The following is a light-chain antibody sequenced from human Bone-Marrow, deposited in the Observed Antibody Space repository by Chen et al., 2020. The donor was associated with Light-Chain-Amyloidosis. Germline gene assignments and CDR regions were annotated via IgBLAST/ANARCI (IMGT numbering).Light chain of an antibody. V-gene: IGLV2-14*01. Sequence: QSALTQPASVSGSPGQSIPISCTGTSSDVGGYNYVSWYQQHPGKAPKLMIYDVSNRPSGVSNRFSGSKSGNTASLTISGRQAEDEADYYCSSYTSSSTVVCGGGTKLTVL. J-gene: IGLJ2*01. CDR3: SSYTSSSTVV. CDR1: SSDVGGYNY. CDR2: DVS.